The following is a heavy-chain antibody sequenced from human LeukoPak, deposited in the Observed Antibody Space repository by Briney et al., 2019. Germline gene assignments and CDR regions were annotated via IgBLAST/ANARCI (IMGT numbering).Heavy chain of an antibody. V-gene: IGHV4-59*12. D-gene: IGHD2-15*01. CDR1: GGSISTNY. J-gene: IGHJ6*03. Sequence: SETLSLTCTVSGGSISTNYWSWIRQPPGKELEWIGYTFYSGTTTYNPSLKSRVTISVDTSKNQFSLKLSSVTAADTAVYYCARDDYSDRRAYYYMDVWGKGTTVTVSS. CDR3: ARDDYSDRRAYYYMDV. CDR2: TFYSGTT.